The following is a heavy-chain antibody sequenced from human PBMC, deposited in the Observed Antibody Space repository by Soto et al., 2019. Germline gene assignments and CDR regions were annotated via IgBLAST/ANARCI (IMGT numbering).Heavy chain of an antibody. CDR3: ARPEQHLAKTDAFDI. CDR2: ISSSGSTI. J-gene: IGHJ3*02. V-gene: IGHV3-11*01. Sequence: GGSLRLSCAASGLTFSDYYMSWIRQAPGKGLEWVSYISSSGSTIYYADSVKGRFTISRDNAKNSLYLQMNSLRAEDTAVYYCARPEQHLAKTDAFDIWGQGTMVTVSS. CDR1: GLTFSDYY. D-gene: IGHD6-13*01.